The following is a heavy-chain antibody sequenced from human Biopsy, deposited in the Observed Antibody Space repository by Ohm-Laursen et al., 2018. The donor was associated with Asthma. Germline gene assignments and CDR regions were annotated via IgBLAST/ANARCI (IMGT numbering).Heavy chain of an antibody. Sequence: GSLRLSCAASGFTFSNYGMHWVRQAPGKGLEWVSSISASGVRTFYADSVKGRFTVPRDSSRNTLYLQLSTLRVEDTAVYFCAKITTDRQKANNWFDPWGQGTLVTVSS. J-gene: IGHJ5*02. CDR1: GFTFSNYG. V-gene: IGHV3-23*01. CDR2: ISASGVRT. D-gene: IGHD3-22*01. CDR3: AKITTDRQKANNWFDP.